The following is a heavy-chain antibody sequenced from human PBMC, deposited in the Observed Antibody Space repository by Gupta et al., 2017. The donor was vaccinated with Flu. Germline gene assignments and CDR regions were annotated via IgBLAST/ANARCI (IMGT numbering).Heavy chain of an antibody. CDR2: IYYSGTT. Sequence: QLQLQESGPGLVKPSESLSLTCSVSGGSIKSNSYYWGWIPQPPGKGLEWIGNIYYSGTTDYKPSLKSRVTISVDTSKNQFSLRLTSVTAADTAVYYCARQTSIAVSTDYYYILDVWGQGTTVTVSS. J-gene: IGHJ6*02. CDR3: ARQTSIAVSTDYYYILDV. D-gene: IGHD6-19*01. CDR1: GGSIKSNSYY. V-gene: IGHV4-39*01.